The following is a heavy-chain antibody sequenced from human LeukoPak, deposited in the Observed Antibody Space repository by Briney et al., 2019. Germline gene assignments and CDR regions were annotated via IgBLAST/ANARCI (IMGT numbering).Heavy chain of an antibody. Sequence: SETLSLTCTVSDGSISSYYWSWIRQPPGKGLEWIGYIYYGGSTNYNPSLKSRVTISVDTSKNQFSLKLSSVTAADTAVYYCARVIGDYVLNWYFDLWGRGTLVTVSS. J-gene: IGHJ2*01. D-gene: IGHD4-17*01. CDR1: DGSISSYY. CDR3: ARVIGDYVLNWYFDL. V-gene: IGHV4-59*01. CDR2: IYYGGST.